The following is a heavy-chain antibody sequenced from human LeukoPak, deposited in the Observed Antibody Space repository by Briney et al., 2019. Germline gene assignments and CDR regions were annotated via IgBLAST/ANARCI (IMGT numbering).Heavy chain of an antibody. CDR3: ARTPGPEWPPY. Sequence: GGSLRLSCAASGFTFSSYWMSWFRQAPGKGLEWVANIKQDGSEKYYVDSVKGRFTISRDNAKNSLYLQMNSLRAEDTAVYYCARTPGPEWPPYWGQGTLVTVSS. D-gene: IGHD3-3*01. CDR2: IKQDGSEK. V-gene: IGHV3-7*01. J-gene: IGHJ4*02. CDR1: GFTFSSYW.